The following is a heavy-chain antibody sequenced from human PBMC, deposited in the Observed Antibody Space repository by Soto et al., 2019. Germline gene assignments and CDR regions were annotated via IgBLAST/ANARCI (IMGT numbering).Heavy chain of an antibody. CDR1: GFTFSGYS. CDR2: TSYDGSSK. Sequence: GGSLRLSCVGCGFTFSGYSLHWVRQAPGKGLEWVAVTSYDGSSKYYADSVKGRLAISRDSSRNTLYLQINSLRAEDTALYYRARDLDGTLRGAPVWSLAMDVWRQGTTVTVSS. CDR3: ARDLDGTLRGAPVWSLAMDV. V-gene: IGHV3-30*09. D-gene: IGHD3-10*01. J-gene: IGHJ6*02.